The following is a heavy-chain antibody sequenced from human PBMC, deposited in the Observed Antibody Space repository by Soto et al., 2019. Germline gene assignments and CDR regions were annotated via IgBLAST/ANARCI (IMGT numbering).Heavy chain of an antibody. CDR3: STVSAQLISPSINYYGMDV. CDR2: IKSETFGATI. J-gene: IGHJ6*02. D-gene: IGHD2-2*01. Sequence: EVQLVESGGGLVKPGESLRLSCAASGFTLSDVWVNWVRQAPGKGLEWVGRIKSETFGATIDYATPLKDRFVISRYDSDNTLNLQMNSLKIEDTAVYYCSTVSAQLISPSINYYGMDVWGQGTTVTVSS. CDR1: GFTLSDVW. V-gene: IGHV3-15*07.